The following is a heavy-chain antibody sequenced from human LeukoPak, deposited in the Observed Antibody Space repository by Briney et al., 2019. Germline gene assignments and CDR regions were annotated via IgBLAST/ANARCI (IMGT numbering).Heavy chain of an antibody. D-gene: IGHD3-10*01. CDR3: ARDASYGSGSLVTY. Sequence: SCKVSGYTLTELSMHWVRQAPGKGLEWVAVISYDGSNKYYADSVKGRFTISRDNSKNTLYLQMNSLRAEDTAVYYCARDASYGSGSLVTYWGQGTLVTVSS. CDR1: GYTLTELS. J-gene: IGHJ4*02. CDR2: ISYDGSNK. V-gene: IGHV3-30*04.